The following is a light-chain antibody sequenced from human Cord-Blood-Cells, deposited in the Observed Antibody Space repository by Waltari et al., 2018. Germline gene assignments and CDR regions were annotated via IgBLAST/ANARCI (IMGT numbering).Light chain of an antibody. CDR1: SSEVGGYHY. J-gene: IGLJ1*01. V-gene: IGLV2-14*01. Sequence: QSALTQPASVSGSPGQSITISCTGTSSEVGGYHYVSWYQQHPGKAPKLMIYEVSNRPSGVSNRFSGSKSGNTASLTISGLQAEDEADYYCSSYTSSSTLVFGTGTKVTVL. CDR2: EVS. CDR3: SSYTSSSTLV.